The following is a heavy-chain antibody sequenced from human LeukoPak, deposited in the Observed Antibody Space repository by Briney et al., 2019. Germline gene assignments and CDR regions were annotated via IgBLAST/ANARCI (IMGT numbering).Heavy chain of an antibody. CDR1: GFTFSSYS. V-gene: IGHV3-21*01. J-gene: IGHJ5*02. Sequence: GGSLRLSCAASGFTFSSYSMNWVRQAPGKGLEWVSPISSSSSYIYYADSVKGRFTISRDNAKNSLYLQMNSLRAEDTAVYYCARDASSGISGGWFDPWGQGTLVTVSS. CDR2: ISSSSSYI. D-gene: IGHD3-10*01. CDR3: ARDASSGISGGWFDP.